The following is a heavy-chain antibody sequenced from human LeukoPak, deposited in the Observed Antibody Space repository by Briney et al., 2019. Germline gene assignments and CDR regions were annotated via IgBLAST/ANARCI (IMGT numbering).Heavy chain of an antibody. CDR3: TRDTMVRGVILNWFDP. V-gene: IGHV3-49*04. CDR2: IRSKAYGGTT. Sequence: GGSLRLSCTASGFTFGDYAMSWVRQAPGKGLEWVGFIRSKAYGGTTEYAASVKGRFTISRDDSKSIAYLQMNSLKTKDTAVYYCTRDTMVRGVILNWFDPWGQGTLVTVSS. J-gene: IGHJ5*02. CDR1: GFTFGDYA. D-gene: IGHD3-10*01.